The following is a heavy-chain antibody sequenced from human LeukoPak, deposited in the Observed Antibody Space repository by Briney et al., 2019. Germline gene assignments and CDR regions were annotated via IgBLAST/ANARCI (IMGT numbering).Heavy chain of an antibody. V-gene: IGHV3-20*01. CDR3: ARTKEMATISYFDS. CDR2: INWNGHST. CDR1: GFTFDDYG. J-gene: IGHJ4*02. Sequence: PGGSLRLSCAASGFTFDDYGMSWVRQAPGKGLERVSGINWNGHSTGYADSVKGRFTISRDNAKNSLYLQMNSLRAEDTAVYHCARTKEMATISYFDSWGQGTLVTVSS. D-gene: IGHD5-24*01.